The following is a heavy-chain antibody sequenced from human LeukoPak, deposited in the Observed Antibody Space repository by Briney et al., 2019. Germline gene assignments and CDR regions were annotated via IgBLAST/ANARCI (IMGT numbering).Heavy chain of an antibody. CDR3: ARVDDLDAFDT. V-gene: IGHV3-33*01. J-gene: IGHJ3*02. Sequence: GRSLRLSCAASGFTFSSYGMHWVRQAPGKGLEWVAVIWYDGGNKYYADSVKGRFTISRDNSKNTLYLQMNSLRAEDTAVYYCARVDDLDAFDTWGQGTMVTVSS. CDR2: IWYDGGNK. D-gene: IGHD2-2*03. CDR1: GFTFSSYG.